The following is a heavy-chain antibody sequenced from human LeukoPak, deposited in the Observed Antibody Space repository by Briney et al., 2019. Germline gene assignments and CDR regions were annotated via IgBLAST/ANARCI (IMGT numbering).Heavy chain of an antibody. CDR2: IYTGGST. V-gene: IGHV3-53*01. J-gene: IGHJ4*02. CDR1: GFTVSSNY. Sequence: GGSLRLSCAASGFTVSSNYMNWVHQAPGKGLEWVSSIYTGGSTHYADSVKGRFTISRDNSKNTLYLQMNSLRAEDTAVYYCARGTAMVKVDFWGQGTLVTVSS. CDR3: ARGTAMVKVDF. D-gene: IGHD5-18*01.